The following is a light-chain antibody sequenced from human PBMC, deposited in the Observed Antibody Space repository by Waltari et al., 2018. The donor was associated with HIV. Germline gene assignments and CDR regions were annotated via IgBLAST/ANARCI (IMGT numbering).Light chain of an antibody. CDR3: QQASALPLT. CDR1: HDVATY. CDR2: SAS. Sequence: DILMTQSPASLSASPADRVTMTCRSSHDVATYVSWYQQRPGQPPSLLIYSASTLHIGVPSRFTGAGSGRLFTLTINRLQPEDFASYFCQQASALPLTFGGGTNV. V-gene: IGKV1-39*01. J-gene: IGKJ4*01.